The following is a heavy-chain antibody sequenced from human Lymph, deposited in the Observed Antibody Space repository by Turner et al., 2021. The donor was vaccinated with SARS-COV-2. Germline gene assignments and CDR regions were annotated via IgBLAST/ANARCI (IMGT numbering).Heavy chain of an antibody. D-gene: IGHD3-3*01. Sequence: QVQLVQSGAEVKKPGASVKVSCKASGYTFTNYAMHWVRQAPGQRLEWMGWINTGNGDTKYSQKFQGRDTMTRDTAASTAYMEMSRLRSEDTAGDYCARGKSPLLRFLEWLLSLDYWGQGTLVTVSS. CDR1: GYTFTNYA. CDR2: INTGNGDT. CDR3: ARGKSPLLRFLEWLLSLDY. J-gene: IGHJ4*02. V-gene: IGHV1-3*04.